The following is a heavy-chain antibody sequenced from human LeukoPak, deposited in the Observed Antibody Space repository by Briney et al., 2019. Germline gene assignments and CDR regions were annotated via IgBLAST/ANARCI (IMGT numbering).Heavy chain of an antibody. CDR3: AKEIWQLVDFDY. CDR1: GFTFRNYV. D-gene: IGHD6-6*01. Sequence: PGGSLRLSCAASGFTFRNYVMSWVRQAPGKGLEWVSGISGSGDSTYYADSVKGRFTISRDNSKNTLYLQMNSLRAEDTAIYYCAKEIWQLVDFDYWGQGTLVTVSS. CDR2: ISGSGDST. J-gene: IGHJ4*02. V-gene: IGHV3-23*01.